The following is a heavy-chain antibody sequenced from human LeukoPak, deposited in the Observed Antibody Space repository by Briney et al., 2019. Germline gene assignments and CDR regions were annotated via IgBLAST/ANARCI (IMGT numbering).Heavy chain of an antibody. J-gene: IGHJ6*02. CDR3: ARGRYCSGGSCYYSRSYYYYYYGMDV. D-gene: IGHD2-15*01. Sequence: SETLSLTCAVYGGSFSGYYWSWIRQPPGKGLEWIGEINHSGSTNYNPSLKSRVTISVDTSKNQFSLKLSSVTAADTAVYNCARGRYCSGGSCYYSRSYYYYYYGMDVWGQGTTVTVSS. CDR1: GGSFSGYY. CDR2: INHSGST. V-gene: IGHV4-34*01.